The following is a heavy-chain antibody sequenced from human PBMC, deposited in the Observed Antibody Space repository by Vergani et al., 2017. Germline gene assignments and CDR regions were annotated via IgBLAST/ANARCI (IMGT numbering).Heavy chain of an antibody. CDR2: ISGSGGST. D-gene: IGHD2-2*02. J-gene: IGHJ5*02. CDR1: GITFSSYA. CDR3: AKPPIVVVPAAILNWFDP. V-gene: IGHV3-23*04. Sequence: EVQLVEAGGDLVQPGGSLRLSCAASGITFSSYAMSWVRQAPGKGLEWVSAISGSGGSTYYADSVKGRFTISRDNSKNTLYLQMNSLRAEDTAVYYCAKPPIVVVPAAILNWFDPWGQGTLVTVSS.